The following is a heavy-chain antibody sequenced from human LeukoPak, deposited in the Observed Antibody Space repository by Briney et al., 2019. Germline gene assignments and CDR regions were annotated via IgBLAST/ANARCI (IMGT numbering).Heavy chain of an antibody. CDR1: GFTFSSYA. Sequence: GGSLRLSCAASGFTFSSYAMSWVRQAPGKGLEWVSGISGSGGSTNYADSVKGRFTISRDNSKNTLYLQMNSLRAEDTAVHYCAKVTVVVPAAMGDGFDYWGQGTLVTVSS. V-gene: IGHV3-23*01. J-gene: IGHJ4*02. CDR3: AKVTVVVPAAMGDGFDY. CDR2: ISGSGGST. D-gene: IGHD2-2*01.